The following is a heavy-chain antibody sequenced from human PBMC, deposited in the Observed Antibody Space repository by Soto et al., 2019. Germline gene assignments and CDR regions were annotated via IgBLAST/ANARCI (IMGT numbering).Heavy chain of an antibody. CDR3: VIGLNSRTYYDFWSGTQVDY. V-gene: IGHV1-24*01. J-gene: IGHJ4*02. Sequence: GASVKVSCKVSGYTLTELSMHWVRQAPGKGLEWMGGFDPEDGETIYAQKFQGRVTMTEDTSTDTAYMELSSLRSEDTAVYYCVIGLNSRTYYDFWSGTQVDYWGQGTLVTVSS. CDR2: FDPEDGET. D-gene: IGHD3-3*01. CDR1: GYTLTELS.